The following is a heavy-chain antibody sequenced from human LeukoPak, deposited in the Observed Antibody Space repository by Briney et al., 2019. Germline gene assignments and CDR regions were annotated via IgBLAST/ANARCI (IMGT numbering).Heavy chain of an antibody. V-gene: IGHV3-23*01. CDR1: GFTFSSYA. Sequence: GESLRLSCAASGFTFSSYAMSWVRQAPGKGLEWVSGISTSGGSSSYADSVKGRFTISRDNPRNTLYMQMGSLRAEDTALYYCAIMHPYYDGSGYWVQWGQGTLVTVSS. CDR2: ISTSGGSS. D-gene: IGHD3-22*01. CDR3: AIMHPYYDGSGYWVQ. J-gene: IGHJ4*02.